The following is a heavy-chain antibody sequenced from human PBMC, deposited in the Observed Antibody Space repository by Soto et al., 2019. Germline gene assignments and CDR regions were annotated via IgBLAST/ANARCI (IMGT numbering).Heavy chain of an antibody. CDR1: GFTFKTYG. V-gene: IGHV3-48*01. CDR3: AREGCTSASCYSYIRAFDV. D-gene: IGHD2-21*02. J-gene: IGHJ3*01. CDR2: ISGTGSTT. Sequence: DEHLVQSGGGLGQPGGSLRLSCAGSGFTFKTYGMNWVRRAPGKGLEWIAFISGTGSTTYYADSVQGRFIVSRDNSNNSLHLQVNSLRSDDTAVYYCAREGCTSASCYSYIRAFDVWGQGTEVSVS.